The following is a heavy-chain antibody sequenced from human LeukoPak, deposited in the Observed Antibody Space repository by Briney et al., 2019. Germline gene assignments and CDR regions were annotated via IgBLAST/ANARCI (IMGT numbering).Heavy chain of an antibody. CDR3: VKQWLRNAFDL. Sequence: PSQTLSLTCSVSGASISNGDYYWSWIRQPPGKGLEWIGYIYDGGNTYYNPSLKSRVTISVDTSENQFSLRLRSVTAADTAVYYCVKQWLRNAFDLWGQGTMVTVSS. CDR2: IYDGGNT. J-gene: IGHJ3*01. V-gene: IGHV4-30-4*01. D-gene: IGHD3-22*01. CDR1: GASISNGDYY.